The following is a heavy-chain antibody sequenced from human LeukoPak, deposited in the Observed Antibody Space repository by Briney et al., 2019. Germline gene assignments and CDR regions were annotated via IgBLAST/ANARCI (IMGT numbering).Heavy chain of an antibody. CDR3: AREGDSSSVGWFDP. J-gene: IGHJ5*02. CDR1: GFTFSSYG. Sequence: GGSLRLSCAASGFTFSSYGMSWVRQAPGKGLEWVSTIKSSGGSTYYADSVKGRFTISRDNSKNTLYLQMNSLRAEDTAVYYCAREGDSSSVGWFDPWGQGTLVTVSS. CDR2: IKSSGGST. V-gene: IGHV3-23*01. D-gene: IGHD6-13*01.